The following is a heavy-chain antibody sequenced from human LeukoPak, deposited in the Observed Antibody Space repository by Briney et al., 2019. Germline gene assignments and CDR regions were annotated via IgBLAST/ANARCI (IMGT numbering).Heavy chain of an antibody. V-gene: IGHV3-15*01. J-gene: IGHJ4*02. Sequence: KTGGSLRLSCAASGFTFSNAWMSWVRQAPGKGLEWVGRIKTKTDGGTAEYAAPVKGRFTISRDDSKNTLYLQMNSLKTEDTALYFCTTVPRAAANYWGQGTLVTVSS. CDR2: IKTKTDGGTA. CDR3: TTVPRAAANY. CDR1: GFTFSNAW. D-gene: IGHD6-25*01.